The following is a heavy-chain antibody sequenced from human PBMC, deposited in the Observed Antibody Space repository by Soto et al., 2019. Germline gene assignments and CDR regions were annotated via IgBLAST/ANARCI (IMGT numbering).Heavy chain of an antibody. J-gene: IGHJ5*02. CDR3: ARNTYFSYWFDP. CDR2: IYYSGST. CDR1: GGSISSGGYY. V-gene: IGHV4-31*03. D-gene: IGHD3-3*01. Sequence: QVQLQESGPGLVTPSQTLSLTCTVSGGSISSGGYYWSWIRQHPGKGLEWIGYIYYSGSTYYNPSLKSRVTISVDTSKNQFALKLSSVTAADTAVYYCARNTYFSYWFDPWGKGTLVTVSS.